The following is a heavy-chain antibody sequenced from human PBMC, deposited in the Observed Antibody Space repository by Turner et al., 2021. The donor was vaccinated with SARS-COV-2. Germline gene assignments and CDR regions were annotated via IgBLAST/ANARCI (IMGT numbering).Heavy chain of an antibody. CDR2: FDPEDGET. D-gene: IGHD2-8*01. CDR1: GYTLTDLS. Sequence: QVQLVQSWAAVQKPGASVKASCRVSGYTLTDLSMHWVRQAPGKGLAWMGGFDPEDGETSYAQKFQDRVTMTEDTSTDTAYMELSSLRSEDTAVYYCATAPPSCPNGVGPNWFDPWGQGTLVTVSS. V-gene: IGHV1-24*01. CDR3: ATAPPSCPNGVGPNWFDP. J-gene: IGHJ5*02.